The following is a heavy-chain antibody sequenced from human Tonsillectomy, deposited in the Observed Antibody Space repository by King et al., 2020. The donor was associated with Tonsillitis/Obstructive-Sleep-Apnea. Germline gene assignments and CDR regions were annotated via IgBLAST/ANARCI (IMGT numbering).Heavy chain of an antibody. CDR1: GGTFSSYA. Sequence: VQLVESGAEVKKPGSSVKVSCKASGGTFSSYAISWVRQAPGQGLEWMGGIIPIFGTANYAQKFQGRVTITADESTSTAYMELSSLRSEDTAVYYCARYRVATTNYYYYYYMDVWGKGTTVTVSS. V-gene: IGHV1-69*01. CDR2: IIPIFGTA. J-gene: IGHJ6*03. CDR3: ARYRVATTNYYYYYYMDV. D-gene: IGHD4-11*01.